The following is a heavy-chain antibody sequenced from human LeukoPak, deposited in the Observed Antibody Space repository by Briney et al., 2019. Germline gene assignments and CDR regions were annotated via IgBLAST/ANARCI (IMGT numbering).Heavy chain of an antibody. Sequence: EASVKVSCKASGYIFTGYYLFWVRQAPGQGLEWMGWINPNGGATRYAQKFQCRVTLTRDTSIRTTYMELSSLTSDDTAVYYCARDERYSDADHHYPDLGYWGQGTLVTVSS. CDR1: GYIFTGYY. CDR2: INPNGGAT. D-gene: IGHD3-16*01. J-gene: IGHJ4*02. CDR3: ARDERYSDADHHYPDLGY. V-gene: IGHV1-2*02.